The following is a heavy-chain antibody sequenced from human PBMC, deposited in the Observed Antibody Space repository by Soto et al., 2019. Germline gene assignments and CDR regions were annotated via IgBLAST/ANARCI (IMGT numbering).Heavy chain of an antibody. CDR2: INSDGSSK. V-gene: IGHV3-74*01. CDR1: PFTFISYW. J-gene: IGHJ5*02. D-gene: IGHD6-19*01. Sequence: GSLKLSFAASPFTFISYWMHWVRQAPGKGRVWVSRINSDGSSKNYADSVKGRFTISRDNAKNTLYLQMNSLRAEDTAVYYCARDPYPWTSGWNWFDPWGQGTLVTVSS. CDR3: ARDPYPWTSGWNWFDP.